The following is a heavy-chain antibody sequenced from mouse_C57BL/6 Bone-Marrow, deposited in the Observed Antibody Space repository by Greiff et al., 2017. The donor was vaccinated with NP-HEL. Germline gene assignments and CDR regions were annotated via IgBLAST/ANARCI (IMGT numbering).Heavy chain of an antibody. D-gene: IGHD1-1*01. CDR2: IYPRSGNT. V-gene: IGHV1-81*01. J-gene: IGHJ2*01. CDR1: GYTFTSYG. Sequence: VQLQQSGAELARPGASVKLSCKASGYTFTSYGISWVKQRTGQGLEWIGEIYPRSGNTYYNVKFKGKATLTADKSSSTAYMELRSLTSEDSAVYFCVYGSSYVDYWGQGTTLTVSS. CDR3: VYGSSYVDY.